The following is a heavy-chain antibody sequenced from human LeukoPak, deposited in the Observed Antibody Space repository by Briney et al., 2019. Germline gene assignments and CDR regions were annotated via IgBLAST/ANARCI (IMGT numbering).Heavy chain of an antibody. CDR2: IYYSGST. CDR1: GGSISSGDYY. J-gene: IGHJ4*02. D-gene: IGHD6-6*01. V-gene: IGHV4-30-4*08. Sequence: SQTLSLTCTVSGGSISSGDYYWRWIRHPPGKGLEWRAYIYYSGSTYYNPSLKSRVTISVDTSKNQFSLKLSSVTAADTAVYYCARASRTAARPSPLDYWGQGTLVTVSS. CDR3: ARASRTAARPSPLDY.